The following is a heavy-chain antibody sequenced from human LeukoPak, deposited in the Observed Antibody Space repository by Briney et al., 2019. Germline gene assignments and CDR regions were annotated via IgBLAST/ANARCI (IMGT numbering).Heavy chain of an antibody. CDR2: INHSGST. V-gene: IGHV4-34*01. D-gene: IGHD1-1*01. CDR1: GGSFSGYY. Sequence: PSETLSLTCAVYGGSFSGYYWSWIRQPPGKGLEWIGEINHSGSTNYNPSLKSRVTISVDTSKNQFSLKLSSVTAADTAVYYCARVQRSEWSEDFDYWGQGTLVTVSS. J-gene: IGHJ4*02. CDR3: ARVQRSEWSEDFDY.